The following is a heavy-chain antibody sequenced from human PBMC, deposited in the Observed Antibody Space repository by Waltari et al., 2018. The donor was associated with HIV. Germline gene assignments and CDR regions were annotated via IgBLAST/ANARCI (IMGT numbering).Heavy chain of an antibody. CDR2: ITPIFGTA. V-gene: IGHV1-69*01. D-gene: IGHD6-6*01. CDR1: GGTFSRYT. Sequence: QVQLVQSGAEVKKPGSSVKVSCKASGGTFSRYTINWLRQAPGQGLEWMGGITPIFGTANYAQKFRGRVTITADESTSTAYMELSSLTSEDTAVYYCARSWEQLTPDNYWGQGTLVTVSS. J-gene: IGHJ4*02. CDR3: ARSWEQLTPDNY.